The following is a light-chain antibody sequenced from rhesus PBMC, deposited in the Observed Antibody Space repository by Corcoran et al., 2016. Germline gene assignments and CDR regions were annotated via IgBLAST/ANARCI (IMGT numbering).Light chain of an antibody. J-gene: IGLJ1*01. Sequence: QAAXTQPRSVSGSPGQSVTISCTGTSRDLGGYNYVSWYQQHPGTAPKLMLYEVSTRPSGVSDRFSGSKSGNTASLTISGLHAEDEADYYCISYAGSNTVIFGAGTRLXVL. V-gene: IGLV2-32*02. CDR1: SRDLGGYNY. CDR2: EVS. CDR3: ISYAGSNTVI.